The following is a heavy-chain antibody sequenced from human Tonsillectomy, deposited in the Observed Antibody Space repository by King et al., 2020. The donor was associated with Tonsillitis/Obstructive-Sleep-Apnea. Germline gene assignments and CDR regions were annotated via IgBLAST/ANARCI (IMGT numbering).Heavy chain of an antibody. Sequence: VQLVESGAEVKKPGSSVKVSCKASGGTFSSYAISWVRQAPGQGLEWMGRIIPILGIANYAQKFQGRVTITADKSTSTAYMELSSLRSEDTAVYYCARVHVDIVATTYYYYYYMDVWGKGTTVTVSS. V-gene: IGHV1-69*09. D-gene: IGHD5-12*01. J-gene: IGHJ6*03. CDR1: GGTFSSYA. CDR3: ARVHVDIVATTYYYYYYMDV. CDR2: IIPILGIA.